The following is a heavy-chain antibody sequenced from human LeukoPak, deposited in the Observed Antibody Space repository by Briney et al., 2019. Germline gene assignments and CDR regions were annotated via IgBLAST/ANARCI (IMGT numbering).Heavy chain of an antibody. CDR2: IYYSGST. CDR3: ARERGYSYGHDHLNFDY. J-gene: IGHJ4*02. V-gene: IGHV4-30-4*01. CDR1: GGSISSGDYY. D-gene: IGHD5-18*01. Sequence: PSETLSLTCTVSGGSISSGDYYWSWIRQPPGKGLEWIGYIYYSGSTYYNPSLKSRVTISVDTSKNQFSLKLSSVTAADTAVYYCARERGYSYGHDHLNFDYWGQGTLVTVSS.